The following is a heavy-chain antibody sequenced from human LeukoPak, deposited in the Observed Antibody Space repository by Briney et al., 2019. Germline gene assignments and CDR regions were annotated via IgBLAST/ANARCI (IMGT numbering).Heavy chain of an antibody. D-gene: IGHD1-1*01. Sequence: PGGSLRLSCAASGFTFSSYSMNWVRQAPGKGLEWVSSISSSSSYIYYADSVKGRFTISRDNAKNSLYLQMNSLRAEDTAVYYRASIRVRDDAFDIWGQGTMVTVSS. CDR3: ASIRVRDDAFDI. CDR2: ISSSSSYI. V-gene: IGHV3-21*01. J-gene: IGHJ3*02. CDR1: GFTFSSYS.